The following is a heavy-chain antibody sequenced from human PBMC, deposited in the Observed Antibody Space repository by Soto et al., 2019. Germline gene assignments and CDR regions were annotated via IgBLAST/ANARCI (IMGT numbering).Heavy chain of an antibody. CDR3: ASDRSRGYSYGYPSGMDV. J-gene: IGHJ6*02. CDR2: INPSGGST. V-gene: IGHV1-46*01. D-gene: IGHD5-18*01. CDR1: GYPFPSHY. Sequence: AALNVSCKESGYPFPSHYMHWVRQAPGQGLEWMGIINPSGGSTSYAQKFQGRVTMTRDTSTSTVYMELSSLRSEDTAVYNCASDRSRGYSYGYPSGMDVWG.